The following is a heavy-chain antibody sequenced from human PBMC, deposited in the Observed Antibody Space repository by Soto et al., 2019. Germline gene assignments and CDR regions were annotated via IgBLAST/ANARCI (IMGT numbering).Heavy chain of an antibody. J-gene: IGHJ3*02. CDR1: GGSISSSSYY. CDR2: IYYSGST. V-gene: IGHV4-39*01. CDR3: ARRSVGPGHDAFDI. Sequence: SETLSLTCTVSGGSISSSSYYWGWIRQPPGKGLEWIGSIYYSGSTYYNPSLKSRVTISVDTSKNQFSLKLSSVTAADTAVYYCARRSVGPGHDAFDIWGQGTMVTVSS.